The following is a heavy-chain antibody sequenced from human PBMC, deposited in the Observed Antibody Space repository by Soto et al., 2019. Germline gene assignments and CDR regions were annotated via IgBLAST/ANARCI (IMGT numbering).Heavy chain of an antibody. V-gene: IGHV3-30-3*01. D-gene: IGHD3-22*01. CDR3: ARDDDSSGSYYYYGMDV. CDR2: ISDDGSNK. CDR1: GFTFSSYA. Sequence: QVQLVESGGGVVQPGRSLRLSCAASGFTFSSYAMHWVRQAPGKGLEWVAVISDDGSNKDYADSVKGRFTISRDNSKNTLYLQMNSLRAEDTAVYYCARDDDSSGSYYYYGMDVWGQGTTVTVSS. J-gene: IGHJ6*02.